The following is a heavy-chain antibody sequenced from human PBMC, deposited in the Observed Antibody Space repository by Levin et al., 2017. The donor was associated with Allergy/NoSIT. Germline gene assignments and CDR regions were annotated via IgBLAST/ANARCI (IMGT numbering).Heavy chain of an antibody. Sequence: SGESLKISCVASGLNISGYAVTWVRQPPGEGLEWVSVISGSGISRKYADSVKGRFTMSRDHSKNMVYLYMNNLSADDTAVYFCAKDRYYTTDDKDYGGAPAGIFWGQGTTVTVTS. D-gene: IGHD2-2*02. CDR2: ISGSGISR. CDR3: AKDRYYTTDDKDYGGAPAGIF. CDR1: GLNISGYA. V-gene: IGHV3-23*01. J-gene: IGHJ4*02.